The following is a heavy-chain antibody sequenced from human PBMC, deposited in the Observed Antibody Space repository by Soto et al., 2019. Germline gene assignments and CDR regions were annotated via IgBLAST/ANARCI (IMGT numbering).Heavy chain of an antibody. CDR1: WFSLSSFA. J-gene: IGHJ3*01. CDR3: ARDYSAWSRDV. V-gene: IGHV3-30-3*01. CDR2: IYLPRHYK. Sequence: PGGFLRLSCTASWFSLSSFAVRWIRQAPGKGLEWVSFIYLPRHYKYYAESVKGRFTISRDNAKNTLDLQMNSLRADDTAVYYCARDYSAWSRDVWGQGTMVTVSS. D-gene: IGHD5-18*01.